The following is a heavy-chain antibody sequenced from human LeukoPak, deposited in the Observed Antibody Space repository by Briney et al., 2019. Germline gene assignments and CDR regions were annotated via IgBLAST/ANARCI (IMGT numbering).Heavy chain of an antibody. V-gene: IGHV1-2*02. Sequence: ASVRVSCKTSGYTFTDYYIHWVRQAPGQGLEWMGWINPNSGETNSAQKFQGRVTMTGDTSISTAYMELRRVTSDDTAVYYCARDRDYSDTERGFDYWGQGTLVTVSS. CDR3: ARDRDYSDTERGFDY. D-gene: IGHD4-11*01. CDR2: INPNSGET. J-gene: IGHJ4*02. CDR1: GYTFTDYY.